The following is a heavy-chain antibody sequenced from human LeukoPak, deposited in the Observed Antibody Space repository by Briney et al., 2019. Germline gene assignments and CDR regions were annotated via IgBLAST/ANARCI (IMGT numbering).Heavy chain of an antibody. Sequence: SETLSLTCTVSGSISSSNYYWGWIRQPPGKGLEWIGNINYSGSTNYNPSLKSRVTTSVDTSKNQFSLKLSSVTAADTAVYYCARSHSGSSLVEHWGQGTLLTVSS. D-gene: IGHD1-26*01. CDR1: GSISSSNYY. CDR2: INYSGST. V-gene: IGHV4-61*05. CDR3: ARSHSGSSLVEH. J-gene: IGHJ1*01.